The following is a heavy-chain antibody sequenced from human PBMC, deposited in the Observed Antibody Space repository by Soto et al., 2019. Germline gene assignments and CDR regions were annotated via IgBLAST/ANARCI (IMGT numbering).Heavy chain of an antibody. Sequence: QVQLVQSGAEVKKPGASVKVSCKASGYTFTSYDINWVRQATGQGLEWMGWMNPNSGNTGYAQKFQGRVTMTRNTSISTAYMELSSLRSEDTAVYYCARVGMLWFGTQKPYYYYYYMDVWGKGTTVTVSS. CDR3: ARVGMLWFGTQKPYYYYYYMDV. CDR1: GYTFTSYD. J-gene: IGHJ6*03. CDR2: MNPNSGNT. V-gene: IGHV1-8*01. D-gene: IGHD3-10*01.